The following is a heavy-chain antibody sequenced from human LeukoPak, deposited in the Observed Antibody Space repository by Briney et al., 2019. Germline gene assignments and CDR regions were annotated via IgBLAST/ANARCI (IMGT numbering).Heavy chain of an antibody. D-gene: IGHD3-10*01. Sequence: GGSLRLSCAASGFSFSSCGMHWVRQAPGEGLEWVAVISYDVKRQYYADSVKGRFTISRDNSKNTLYLQMNSLRAEDTAVYFCVKEQSSGYYRTSDYWGQGTLVTVSS. CDR2: ISYDVKRQ. CDR1: GFSFSSCG. J-gene: IGHJ4*02. CDR3: VKEQSSGYYRTSDY. V-gene: IGHV3-30*18.